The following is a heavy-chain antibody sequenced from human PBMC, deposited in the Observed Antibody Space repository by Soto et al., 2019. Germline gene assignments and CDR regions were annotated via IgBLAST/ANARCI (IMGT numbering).Heavy chain of an antibody. Sequence: GGSLRLSCAASGFTFSSYWMHWVRQAPGKGLVWVSRINSDGSSTSYADSVKGRFTISRDNAKNTLYPQMNSLGAEDTAVYYCAVAVAGPTAIGYWGQGTLVTVSS. V-gene: IGHV3-74*01. CDR3: AVAVAGPTAIGY. D-gene: IGHD6-19*01. CDR1: GFTFSSYW. CDR2: INSDGSST. J-gene: IGHJ4*02.